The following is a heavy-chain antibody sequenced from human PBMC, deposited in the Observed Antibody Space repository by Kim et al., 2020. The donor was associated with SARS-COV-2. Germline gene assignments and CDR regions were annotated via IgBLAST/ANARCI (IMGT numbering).Heavy chain of an antibody. CDR3: ARHGGECSRETCSSRWLHL. CDR2: MYYSANT. CDR1: GGSITRSSFY. D-gene: IGHD2-15*01. J-gene: IGHJ5*02. Sequence: SETLSLTCSVSGGSITRSSFYGAWIRQPPGRGLEWIGRMYYSANTYYNPSLEARVTMSVHTSKNTFSLNLTSVTAADTGVYYCARHGGECSRETCSSRWLHLWGKGTGDSVS. V-gene: IGHV4-39*01.